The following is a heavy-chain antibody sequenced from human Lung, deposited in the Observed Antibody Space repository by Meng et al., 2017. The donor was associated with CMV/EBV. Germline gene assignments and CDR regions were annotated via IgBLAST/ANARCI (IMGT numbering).Heavy chain of an antibody. J-gene: IGHJ4*02. CDR1: GFTVNTNY. CDR3: AKYPQTYPYSSSS. V-gene: IGHV3-53*01. CDR2: IYSGGRT. D-gene: IGHD6-13*01. Sequence: GEXXKISCAASGFTVNTNYMSWVRQAPGKGLECVSVIYSGGRTYYADSVKGRFTISRDNSKNTLYLQMNSLRAEDTAMYYCAKYPQTYPYSSSSGGQGTRGTVST.